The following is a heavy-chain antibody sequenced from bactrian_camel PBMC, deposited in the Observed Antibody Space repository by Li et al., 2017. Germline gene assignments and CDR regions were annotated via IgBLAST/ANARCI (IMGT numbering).Heavy chain of an antibody. J-gene: IGHJ4*01. V-gene: IGHV3S25*01. CDR1: GITLSEYC. Sequence: LQLVESGGGSVQAGEFLRLSCKVSGITLSEYCMAWFRQVPGAEREGVAAIYTGGGSPYYADSVKGRFTISQDNAKNTVYLHMDNVKAEDTAMYYCAADGNGGGCAGPILDYWGQGTQVTVS. D-gene: IGHD6*01. CDR3: AADGNGGGCAGPILDY. CDR2: IYTGGGSP.